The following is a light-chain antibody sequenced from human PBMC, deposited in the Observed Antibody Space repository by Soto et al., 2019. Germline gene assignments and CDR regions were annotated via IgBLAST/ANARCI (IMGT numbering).Light chain of an antibody. CDR1: SGHSSYA. Sequence: QLVLTQSPSASASLGASVKLTCTLSSGHSSYAIAWHQQQPEKGPRHLMKLNSDGSHSKGDGIPDRFSGSSSGAERYLTISSLQSEDEADYYCQTWGTDIVVFGGGTKLTVL. CDR3: QTWGTDIVV. CDR2: LNSDGSH. V-gene: IGLV4-69*01. J-gene: IGLJ2*01.